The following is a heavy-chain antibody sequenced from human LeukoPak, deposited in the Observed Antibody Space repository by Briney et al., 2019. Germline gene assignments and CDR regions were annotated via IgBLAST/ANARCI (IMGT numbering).Heavy chain of an antibody. D-gene: IGHD1-7*01. J-gene: IGHJ4*02. Sequence: GGSVRLSCAASGFTFSSYSMNWVRQAPGKGREGVSCISSSSSYIYYTDSVKGRFTISRDNAKNSLYVQMNSLRLEDTAVYYCARAHNWKYGTFDYWGQGTLVTVSS. V-gene: IGHV3-21*01. CDR2: ISSSSSYI. CDR3: ARAHNWKYGTFDY. CDR1: GFTFSSYS.